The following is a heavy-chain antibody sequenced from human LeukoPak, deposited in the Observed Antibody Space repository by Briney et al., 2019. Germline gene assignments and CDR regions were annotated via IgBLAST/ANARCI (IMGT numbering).Heavy chain of an antibody. CDR3: ARDLISMDSSSPGY. CDR2: IKQDGSEK. CDR1: GFTFSSYW. J-gene: IGHJ4*02. Sequence: LPGGSLRLSCAASGFTFSSYWMSWVRQAPGKGLEWVANIKQDGSEKYYVDSVKGRFTISRDNAKNSLYLQMNSLRAEDTAVYYCARDLISMDSSSPGYWGQGALVTVSS. D-gene: IGHD6-6*01. V-gene: IGHV3-7*01.